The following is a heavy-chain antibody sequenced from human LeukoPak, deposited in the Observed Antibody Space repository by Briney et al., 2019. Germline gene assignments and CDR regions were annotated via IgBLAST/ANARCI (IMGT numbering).Heavy chain of an antibody. Sequence: NSSETLSLTCTVSGYSISSGYYWGWIRQPPGKGLEWIGSIYHSGSTYYNPSLKSRVTISVDTSKNQFSLKLSSVTAADTAVYYCARALYSSPGGYYFDYWGQGTLVTVSS. V-gene: IGHV4-38-2*02. J-gene: IGHJ4*02. CDR3: ARALYSSPGGYYFDY. CDR1: GYSISSGYY. CDR2: IYHSGST. D-gene: IGHD6-13*01.